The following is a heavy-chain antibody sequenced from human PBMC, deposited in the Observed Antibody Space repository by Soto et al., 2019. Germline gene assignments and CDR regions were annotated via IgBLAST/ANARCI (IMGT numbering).Heavy chain of an antibody. CDR2: IYYSGST. CDR1: CGSISSYY. V-gene: IGHV4-59*01. CDR3: ARVKGLHGMDV. Sequence: SETLSLTCTVSCGSISSYYWSWIRQPPGKGLEWIGYIYYSGSTNYNPSLKSRVTISVDTSKNQFSLKLSSVTAADTAVYYCARVKGLHGMDVWGQGTTVTVSS. J-gene: IGHJ6*02.